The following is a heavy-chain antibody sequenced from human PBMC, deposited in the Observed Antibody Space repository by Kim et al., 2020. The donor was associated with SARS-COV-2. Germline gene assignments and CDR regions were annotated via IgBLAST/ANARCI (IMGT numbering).Heavy chain of an antibody. CDR1: GFTVSSNY. CDR2: IYSGGST. CDR3: ARANFIYYNFWSGYPKGAFDI. Sequence: GGSLRLSCAASGFTVSSNYMSWVRQAPGKGLEWVSVIYSGGSTYYADSVKGRFTISRDNSKNTLYLQMNSLRAEDTAVYYCARANFIYYNFWSGYPKGAFDIWGQGTMVTVSS. V-gene: IGHV3-53*01. D-gene: IGHD3-3*01. J-gene: IGHJ3*02.